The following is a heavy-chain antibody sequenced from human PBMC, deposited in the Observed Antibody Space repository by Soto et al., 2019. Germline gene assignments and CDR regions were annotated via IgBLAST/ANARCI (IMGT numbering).Heavy chain of an antibody. V-gene: IGHV3-30*03. CDR2: ISYDGSNK. Sequence: QVQLVESGGGVVQPGRSLRLSCAASGFTFSSYGMHWVRQAPGKGLEWVAVISYDGSNKDYADSVKGRFTISRDNSKNTLYLQMNSLRADDTAGYYCARSPYSVSYLAYFDYWGQGTLVTVSS. J-gene: IGHJ4*02. CDR3: ARSPYSVSYLAYFDY. D-gene: IGHD1-26*01. CDR1: GFTFSSYG.